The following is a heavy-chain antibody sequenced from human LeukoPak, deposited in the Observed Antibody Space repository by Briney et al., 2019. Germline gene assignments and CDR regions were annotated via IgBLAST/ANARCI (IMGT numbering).Heavy chain of an antibody. J-gene: IGHJ4*02. CDR2: ISGSGGST. D-gene: IGHD2-21*02. Sequence: GGSLRLPCAASGFTFSSYAMSWVRQAPGKGLEWVSAISGSGGSTFYADSVKGRFTASRDNSKNTLYLQMNSLRAEDTAVYFCAKKVTEGYWGQGTLVTVSS. CDR1: GFTFSSYA. CDR3: AKKVTEGY. V-gene: IGHV3-23*01.